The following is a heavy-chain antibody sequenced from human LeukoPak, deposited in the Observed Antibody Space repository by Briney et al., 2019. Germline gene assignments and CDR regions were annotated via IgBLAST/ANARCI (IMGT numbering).Heavy chain of an antibody. V-gene: IGHV3-23*01. CDR1: GFTFTSYS. D-gene: IGHD1-7*01. Sequence: GGSLRLSCAASGFTFTSYSMSWVRQAPGKGLEWVSGTSDRGDYTYYADSVKGRLTISRDSSKNTLFLQMNSLRAEDTALYFCARKAQYNGHYPLDYWGQGTLVTVSS. CDR2: TSDRGDYT. J-gene: IGHJ4*02. CDR3: ARKAQYNGHYPLDY.